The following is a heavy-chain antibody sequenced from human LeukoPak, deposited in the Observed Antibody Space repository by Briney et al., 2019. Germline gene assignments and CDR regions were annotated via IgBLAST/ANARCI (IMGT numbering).Heavy chain of an antibody. CDR3: AREWRGYSYGYYFDY. CDR2: ILYDGSNK. CDR1: GFTFSSYA. V-gene: IGHV3-30-3*01. D-gene: IGHD5-18*01. Sequence: PGRSLRLSCAASGFTFSSYAMHWVRQAPGKGLEWVAVILYDGSNKYYADSVKGRFTISRDNSKNTLYLQMNSLRAEDTAVYYCAREWRGYSYGYYFDYWGQGTLVTVSS. J-gene: IGHJ4*02.